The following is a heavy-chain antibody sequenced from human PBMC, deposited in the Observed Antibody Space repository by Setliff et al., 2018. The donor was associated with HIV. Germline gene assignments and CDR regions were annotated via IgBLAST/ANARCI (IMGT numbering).Heavy chain of an antibody. V-gene: IGHV1-18*04. CDR3: AKDWNYGIDY. D-gene: IGHD1-7*01. J-gene: IGHJ4*02. Sequence: ASVKVSCKASGYAFNGYNVHWVRQAPGQGLEWMGWVNPKNGDTSYAQKFQGRVTVTTDTSTSTAYMELRSLSSDDTAVYYCAKDWNYGIDYWGQGTLVTVSS. CDR1: GYAFNGYN. CDR2: VNPKNGDT.